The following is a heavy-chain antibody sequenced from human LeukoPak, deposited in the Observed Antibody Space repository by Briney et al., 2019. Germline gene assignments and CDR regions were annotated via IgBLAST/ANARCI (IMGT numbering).Heavy chain of an antibody. CDR3: AKGWSGSDAFDI. J-gene: IGHJ3*02. CDR1: GFTFSSYA. CDR2: ISGSGGST. D-gene: IGHD3-3*01. V-gene: IGHV3-23*01. Sequence: GESLRLSCAASGFTFSSYAMSWVRQAPGKGLEWVSAISGSGGSTYYADSVKGRFTISRDNSKNTLYLQMNSLRAEDTAVYYCAKGWSGSDAFDIWGQGTMVTVSS.